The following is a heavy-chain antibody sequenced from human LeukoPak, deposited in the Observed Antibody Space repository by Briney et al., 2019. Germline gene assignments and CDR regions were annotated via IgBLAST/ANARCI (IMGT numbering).Heavy chain of an antibody. CDR3: ARDPGGESHGMDV. D-gene: IGHD3-10*01. CDR1: GFTVSSNY. J-gene: IGHJ6*02. Sequence: GGSLRLSCAASGFTVSSNYMSWVRQAPGKGLEWVSVIYSGGSTYYADSVKGRFTISRDNSKNTLYLQMNSLRAEDTAVYYCARDPGGESHGMDVWGQGTTVTVSS. CDR2: IYSGGST. V-gene: IGHV3-66*01.